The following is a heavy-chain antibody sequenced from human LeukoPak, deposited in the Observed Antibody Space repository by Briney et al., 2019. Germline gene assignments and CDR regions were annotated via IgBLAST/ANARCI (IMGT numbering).Heavy chain of an antibody. CDR3: ARMRYSGSQGGYFDY. Sequence: SGTLSLTCAVSGGSISSSNWWSWVRQPPGKGLEWTGEIYHSGSTNYNPSLKSRVTISVDKSKNQFSLKLSSVTAADTAVYYCARMRYSGSQGGYFDYWGQGTLVTVSS. CDR1: GGSISSSNW. CDR2: IYHSGST. D-gene: IGHD3-10*01. V-gene: IGHV4-4*02. J-gene: IGHJ4*02.